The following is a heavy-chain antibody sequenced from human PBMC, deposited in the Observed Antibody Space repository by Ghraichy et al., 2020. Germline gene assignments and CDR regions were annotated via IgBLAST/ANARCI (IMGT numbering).Heavy chain of an antibody. V-gene: IGHV3-23*01. D-gene: IGHD6-19*01. J-gene: IGHJ4*02. CDR2: ISGSGGST. CDR3: AIPGYSSGWYQFDY. CDR1: GFTFSSYA. Sequence: GESLNISCAASGFTFSSYAMSWVRQAPGKGLEWVSAISGSGGSTYYADSVKGRFTISRDNSKNTLYLQMNSLRAEDTAVYYCAIPGYSSGWYQFDYWGQGTLVTVSS.